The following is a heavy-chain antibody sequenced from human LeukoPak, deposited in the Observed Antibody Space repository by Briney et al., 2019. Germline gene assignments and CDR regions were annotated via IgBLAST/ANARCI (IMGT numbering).Heavy chain of an antibody. V-gene: IGHV4-31*03. D-gene: IGHD2-2*01. Sequence: SETLSLTCTVSGGSISSGGYYWSWIRQHPGKSLEWTGYIYYSGSTYYNPSLKSRVTISVDTSKNQFSLKLSSVTAADTAVYYCARGGRRRCSSTSCYGFDPWGQGTLVTVSS. CDR2: IYYSGST. CDR1: GGSISSGGYY. J-gene: IGHJ5*02. CDR3: ARGGRRRCSSTSCYGFDP.